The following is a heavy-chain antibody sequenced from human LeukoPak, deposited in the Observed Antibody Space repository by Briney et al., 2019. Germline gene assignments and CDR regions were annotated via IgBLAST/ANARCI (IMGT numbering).Heavy chain of an antibody. D-gene: IGHD3-16*01. J-gene: IGHJ4*02. CDR2: IIPILGIA. CDR1: GGTFSSYA. Sequence: GASVKVSCKASGGTFSSYAISWVRQAPGQGLEWMGRIIPILGIANYAQKFQGRVTITADESTSTAYMELSSLRSEDTAVYYCARGRYGWLPFDYWGQGTLVTVSS. CDR3: ARGRYGWLPFDY. V-gene: IGHV1-69*04.